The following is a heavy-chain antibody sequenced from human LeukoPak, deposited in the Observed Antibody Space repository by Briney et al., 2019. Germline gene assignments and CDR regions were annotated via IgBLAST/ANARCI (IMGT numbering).Heavy chain of an antibody. CDR3: ARAHDFWSGYYGFDY. J-gene: IGHJ4*02. CDR2: IYYRRTT. Sequence: SETLSLTCTVSGYSISSGYDWGWIRQPPGKRLEWIGSIYYRRTTYYNPSLKSRVTISVDTSKNQFSLRLSSMTAADTAVYYCARAHDFWSGYYGFDYWGQGTLVTVSS. CDR1: GYSISSGYD. V-gene: IGHV4-38-2*02. D-gene: IGHD3-3*01.